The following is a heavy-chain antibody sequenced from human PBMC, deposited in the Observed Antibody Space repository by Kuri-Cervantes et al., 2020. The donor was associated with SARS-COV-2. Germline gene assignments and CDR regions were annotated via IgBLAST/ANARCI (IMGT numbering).Heavy chain of an antibody. Sequence: GGSLRLSCAASGFTFSSYGMHWVRQAPGKGLEWVAVIWYDGSNKYYANPVKGRFTISRDNSKNTQHLQMNSLRAEDTAVYYCARSKGGGAVAGKLDYWGQGTLVTVSS. D-gene: IGHD6-19*01. CDR1: GFTFSSYG. CDR3: ARSKGGGAVAGKLDY. J-gene: IGHJ4*02. V-gene: IGHV3-33*01. CDR2: IWYDGSNK.